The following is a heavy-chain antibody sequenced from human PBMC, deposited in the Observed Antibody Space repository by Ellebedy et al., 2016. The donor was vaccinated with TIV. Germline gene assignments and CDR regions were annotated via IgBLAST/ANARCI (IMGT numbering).Heavy chain of an antibody. CDR1: GFIITNNA. CDR3: VKDRETGYFDY. CDR2: FSEAAGSA. Sequence: GESLKISCAASGFIITNNAMGWVRQAPGKGVEWISTFSEAAGSAYYLDSVKGRFTISRDRSKNTVYLQMNSLRVEDTAIYYCVKDRETGYFDYWGRGSQVTVSS. J-gene: IGHJ4*02. V-gene: IGHV3-23*01.